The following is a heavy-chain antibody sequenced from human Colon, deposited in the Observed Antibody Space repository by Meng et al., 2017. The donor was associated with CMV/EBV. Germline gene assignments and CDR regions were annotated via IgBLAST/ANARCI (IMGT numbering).Heavy chain of an antibody. CDR2: IRYNGDGE. CDR1: GFTFNNYG. D-gene: IGHD2-2*02. J-gene: IGHJ6*02. Sequence: GESLKISCVASGFTFNNYGMHWVRQTPDKGLEWVAFIRYNGDGEYYRDSVKGRFTISRDNSKNTVYLQMNNLGPEDTAVYFCAADHLKYQELYADHYYYAMDVWGQGTTVTVSS. CDR3: AADHLKYQELYADHYYYAMDV. V-gene: IGHV3-30*02.